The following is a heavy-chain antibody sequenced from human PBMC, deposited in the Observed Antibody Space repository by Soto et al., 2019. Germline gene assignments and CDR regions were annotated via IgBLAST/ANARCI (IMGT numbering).Heavy chain of an antibody. CDR3: ASGGAGSGPFTWELPDH. CDR2: ITPFSGDV. V-gene: IGHV1-45*02. CDR1: GNTFTYRY. Sequence: QMQLVQSGAEVKKTGSTVTVSCKALGNTFTYRYLHWVRQAPGQALEWMGWITPFSGDVHYAQKFQARATINGDRSINPAYMRMSSLRSEDTAMYYCASGGAGSGPFTWELPDHWGQGTLVTVSS. D-gene: IGHD1-26*01. J-gene: IGHJ4*02.